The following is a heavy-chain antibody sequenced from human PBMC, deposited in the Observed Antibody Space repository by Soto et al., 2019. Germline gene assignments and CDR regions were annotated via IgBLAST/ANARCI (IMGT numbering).Heavy chain of an antibody. D-gene: IGHD2-8*01. CDR3: AKAVLMAYRY. V-gene: IGHV3-23*01. CDR2: ISGGGGST. Sequence: EVQLLESGGGLVQPGGSLRLSCAASGFTFSSYAMSWVRQTPGKGPEWVSAISGGGGSTYYADSVKGRFTISRDNSKNTLYLQMNSLRAEDTAVYYCAKAVLMAYRYWGQGTLVTVSS. J-gene: IGHJ4*02. CDR1: GFTFSSYA.